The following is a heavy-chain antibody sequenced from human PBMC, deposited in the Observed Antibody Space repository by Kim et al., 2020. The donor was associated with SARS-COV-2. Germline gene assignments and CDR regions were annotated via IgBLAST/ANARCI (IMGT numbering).Heavy chain of an antibody. CDR2: IYYTGNT. CDR1: GALISSYY. J-gene: IGHJ5*02. CDR3: AKSPLSDGMAVARGWFDP. D-gene: IGHD6-19*01. V-gene: IGHV4-59*13. Sequence: SETLSLTCAVSGALISSYYWSWIRQPPGKGPAWIGQIYYTGNTKYNPSLKSRVSIITDTSKNQLSLMLTSVTPEDTAMYYCAKSPLSDGMAVARGWFDPWGQGTLVIVCS.